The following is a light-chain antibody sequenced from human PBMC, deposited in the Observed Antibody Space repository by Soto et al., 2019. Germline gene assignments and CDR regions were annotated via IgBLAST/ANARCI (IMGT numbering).Light chain of an antibody. Sequence: EVVLTQSPATLSLSPGDRATLSCRASQSVSFDFAWYLQIPGQAPRLLIYDASNRAAGIPARFSGSGSGTDFTLTISSLEPEDFAVYYCQHRHNFGPGTKVDIK. CDR2: DAS. V-gene: IGKV3-11*01. J-gene: IGKJ3*01. CDR1: QSVSFD. CDR3: QHRHN.